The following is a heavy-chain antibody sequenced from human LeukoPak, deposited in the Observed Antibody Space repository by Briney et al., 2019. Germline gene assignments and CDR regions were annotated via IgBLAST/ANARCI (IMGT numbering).Heavy chain of an antibody. V-gene: IGHV4-59*08. CDR3: ARLGRWRGLY. CDR2: IYYSGST. J-gene: IGHJ4*02. D-gene: IGHD4-23*01. CDR1: GGSISSYY. Sequence: SETLSLTCPVSGGSISSYYGGWTRQPPGKGLGWIGYIYYSGSTNYNPSIKSRVTISVDTSKNQSSLKLSSVTAADTAVYYCARLGRWRGLYWGQGTLVTVSS.